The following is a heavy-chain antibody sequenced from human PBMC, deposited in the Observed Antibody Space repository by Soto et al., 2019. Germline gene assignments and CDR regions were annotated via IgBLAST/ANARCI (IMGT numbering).Heavy chain of an antibody. CDR3: AIIAAAGTYFDY. J-gene: IGHJ4*02. CDR1: GGSISSYY. Sequence: QVQLQESGPGLVKPSETLSLTCTVSGGSISSYYWSWIRQPPGKGLEWIGYIYYSGSTNYNPSLKSRVNISVDTSKTQFSLTLSSVTAADTAVYYCAIIAAAGTYFDYWGQGTLVTVSS. V-gene: IGHV4-59*01. CDR2: IYYSGST. D-gene: IGHD6-13*01.